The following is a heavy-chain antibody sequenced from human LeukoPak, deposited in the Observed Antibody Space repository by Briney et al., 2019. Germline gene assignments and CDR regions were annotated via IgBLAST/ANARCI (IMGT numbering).Heavy chain of an antibody. V-gene: IGHV3-11*04. J-gene: IGHJ3*02. CDR2: ISSSGSTI. CDR3: ARSPHSVGVAFDI. D-gene: IGHD3-16*01. Sequence: GGSLRLSGAASGFTPTDYYMGWIRQAPGRGLEWVSYISSSGSTIYYVDSVKGRFTISRGNADNSLYLQTNSLRAEDTAMYYCARSPHSVGVAFDIWGQGTMVTVSS. CDR1: GFTPTDYY.